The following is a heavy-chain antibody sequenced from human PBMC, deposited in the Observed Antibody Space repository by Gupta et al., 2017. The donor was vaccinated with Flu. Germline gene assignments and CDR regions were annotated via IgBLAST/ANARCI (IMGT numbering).Heavy chain of an antibody. J-gene: IGHJ5*02. V-gene: IGHV1-69*01. CDR2: IIPIFGTA. Sequence: QVQLVQSGAEVKKPGSSVKVSCKASGGTFSSYALSWVRQAPGQGLEWMGGIIPIFGTANYAQKFQGRVTITADESTSTAYMELSSLRSEDTAVYYCARDHVVVTAIRTSNWFDPWGQGTLVTVSS. D-gene: IGHD2-21*02. CDR1: GGTFSSYA. CDR3: ARDHVVVTAIRTSNWFDP.